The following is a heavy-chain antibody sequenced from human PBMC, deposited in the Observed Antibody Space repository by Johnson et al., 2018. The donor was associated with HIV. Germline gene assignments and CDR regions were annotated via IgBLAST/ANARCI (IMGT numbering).Heavy chain of an antibody. Sequence: QVHLVESGGGVVQPGRSLRLSCAASGFTFSSYAMHWVRQAPGKGLEWVAVISYDGSNKYYADSVKGRFTISRDNSKNTLYLQMNSLRAEDTAVYYCAREDCSSTRCSDWDSAFDIWGQGTMVTVSS. D-gene: IGHD2-2*01. J-gene: IGHJ3*02. CDR1: GFTFSSYA. V-gene: IGHV3-30*04. CDR3: AREDCSSTRCSDWDSAFDI. CDR2: ISYDGSNK.